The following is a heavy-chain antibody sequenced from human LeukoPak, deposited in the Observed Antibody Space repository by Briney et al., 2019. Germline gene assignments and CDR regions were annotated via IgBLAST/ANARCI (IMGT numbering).Heavy chain of an antibody. V-gene: IGHV4-38-2*01. CDR2: MFHSGDT. J-gene: IGHJ4*02. CDR1: GYSISSGSY. D-gene: IGHD4-17*01. CDR3: AKVGAYGDYARHDY. Sequence: PSETLPLTCAVSGYSISSGSYWGWIRQPPGKGLEWIGNMFHSGDTYHNPSLKSRVTISADTSKNQFPLKLTSVTAADTAVYYCAKVGAYGDYARHDYWGQGTLVTVSS.